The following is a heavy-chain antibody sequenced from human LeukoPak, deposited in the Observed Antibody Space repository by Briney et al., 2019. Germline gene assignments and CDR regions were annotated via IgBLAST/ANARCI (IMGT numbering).Heavy chain of an antibody. D-gene: IGHD3-22*01. CDR2: ISYDGSNK. V-gene: IGHV3-30*18. CDR1: GFTFSSYD. Sequence: PGGSLRLSCAASGFTFSSYDMHWVRQAPGKGLEWVAAISYDGSNKYYADSVKGRFTISRDNSKNTLYLQMNSLRAEDTAVYYCAKDLVFYYDSSGYYSNYFDYWGQGTLVTVSS. CDR3: AKDLVFYYDSSGYYSNYFDY. J-gene: IGHJ4*02.